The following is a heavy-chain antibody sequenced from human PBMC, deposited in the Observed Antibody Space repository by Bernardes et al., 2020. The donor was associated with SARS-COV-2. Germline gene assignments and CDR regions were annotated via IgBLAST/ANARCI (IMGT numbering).Heavy chain of an antibody. J-gene: IGHJ4*02. V-gene: IGHV3-15*01. CDR3: TSTFYYASSGDR. CDR2: IKSKRDGGSA. D-gene: IGHD3-22*01. CDR1: GFTFSGVW. Sequence: GGSLRLSCAASGFTFSGVWMSWVRQAPGKGLEWLGRIKSKRDGGSADYAAPVEGRFTISRDDSKNTLYLQMSSLKTEDTAVYYCTSTFYYASSGDRWGQGALVAVAS.